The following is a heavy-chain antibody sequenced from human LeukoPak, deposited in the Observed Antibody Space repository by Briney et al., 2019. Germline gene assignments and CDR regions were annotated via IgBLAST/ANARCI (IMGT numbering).Heavy chain of an antibody. CDR1: GGSISSYY. CDR2: IYYSGST. V-gene: IGHV4-59*08. Sequence: SETLSLTCTVSGGSISSYYWSWIRQPPGKGLEWIGYIYYSGSTNYNPSLKSRVTISVDTSKNQFSLKLSSVTAADTAVYYCARSSIRFGELFFDYWGQGTLVTVSS. J-gene: IGHJ4*02. CDR3: ARSSIRFGELFFDY. D-gene: IGHD3-10*01.